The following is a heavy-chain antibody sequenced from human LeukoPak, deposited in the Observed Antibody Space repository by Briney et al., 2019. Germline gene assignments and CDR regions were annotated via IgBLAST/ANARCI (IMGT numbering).Heavy chain of an antibody. D-gene: IGHD4-17*01. J-gene: IGHJ3*02. V-gene: IGHV3-66*01. Sequence: GGSLRLSCAASGFTVSSNYMSWVRQAPGKGLEWVSVIYSGGSTYYADSVKGRFTISRDNSKNTLYLQMNSLRAEDTAVYYCARVTRTVTTGVGAFDIWGQGTMVTVSS. CDR2: IYSGGST. CDR1: GFTVSSNY. CDR3: ARVTRTVTTGVGAFDI.